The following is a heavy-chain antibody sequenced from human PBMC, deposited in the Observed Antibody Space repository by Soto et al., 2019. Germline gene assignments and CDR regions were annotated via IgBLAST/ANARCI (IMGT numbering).Heavy chain of an antibody. J-gene: IGHJ3*02. CDR3: AMTRLYDTGTNDYHRDALDI. CDR2: ISGSGGRV. Sequence: EVQLLESGGGMVEPRGSLKLSCAASGFSFGTYVMNWVRQAPGKGLEWVSGISGSGGRVYSADSVKGPFTISRDNSRNTLYLQMTSLRAEDTAIYYCAMTRLYDTGTNDYHRDALDIWGQGTQVTVSS. V-gene: IGHV3-23*01. D-gene: IGHD3-22*01. CDR1: GFSFGTYV.